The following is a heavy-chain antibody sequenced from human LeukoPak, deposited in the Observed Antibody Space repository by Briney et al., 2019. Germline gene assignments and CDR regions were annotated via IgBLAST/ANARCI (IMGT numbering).Heavy chain of an antibody. Sequence: SETLSLTCTVSGGSISSYYWSWIRQPPGKGLEWIGYIYYSGSTNYNPSLKSRVTISVDTSKNQFSLKLSSVTAADTAVYYCARRQSSSWSHFDYSGQGTLVTVSS. CDR1: GGSISSYY. CDR3: ARRQSSSWSHFDY. J-gene: IGHJ4*02. D-gene: IGHD6-13*01. V-gene: IGHV4-59*08. CDR2: IYYSGST.